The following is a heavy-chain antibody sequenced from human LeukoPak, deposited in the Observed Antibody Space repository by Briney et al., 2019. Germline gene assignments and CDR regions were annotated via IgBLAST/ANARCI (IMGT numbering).Heavy chain of an antibody. CDR2: INSDGSTT. J-gene: IGHJ4*02. CDR1: GFTFSSYW. CDR3: ARSIPYGTTWYGRSDY. V-gene: IGHV3-74*01. D-gene: IGHD6-13*01. Sequence: GGSLRLSCAASGFTFSSYWMHWVRQAPGKGLVWVSHINSDGSTTNYADSVKGRFTISRDNALNSLYLQMNSLRAEDTAIYYCARSIPYGTTWYGRSDYWGQGTLVTVSS.